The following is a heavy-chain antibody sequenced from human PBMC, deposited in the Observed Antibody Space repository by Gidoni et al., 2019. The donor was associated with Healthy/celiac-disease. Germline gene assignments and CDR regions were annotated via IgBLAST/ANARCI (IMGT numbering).Heavy chain of an antibody. CDR3: AKDQAFLEWLSPKRFINYFDY. CDR2: ISGSGGST. D-gene: IGHD3-3*01. Sequence: EVQPLESGGGLLQPGGSLRLSCAASGLTFSSYALSWVRQAPGKGLEWVSAISGSGGSTYYADSVKGRFTISRDNSKNTLYLQMNSLRAEDTAVYYCAKDQAFLEWLSPKRFINYFDYWGQGTLVTVSS. J-gene: IGHJ4*02. V-gene: IGHV3-23*01. CDR1: GLTFSSYA.